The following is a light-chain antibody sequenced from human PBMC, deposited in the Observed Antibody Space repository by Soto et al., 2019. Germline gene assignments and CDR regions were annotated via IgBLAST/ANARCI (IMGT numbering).Light chain of an antibody. J-gene: IGKJ4*01. CDR1: QTISSW. CDR3: QHRSKWPLT. V-gene: IGKV1-5*03. Sequence: DIQMTQSPSTLSGSVGDRVTITCRASQTISSWLAWYQQKPGKAPKLLIYKASTLKSGVPSRFSGSGSGTDFTLTISSLEPEDSAVYYCQHRSKWPLTFGGGTKVDIK. CDR2: KAS.